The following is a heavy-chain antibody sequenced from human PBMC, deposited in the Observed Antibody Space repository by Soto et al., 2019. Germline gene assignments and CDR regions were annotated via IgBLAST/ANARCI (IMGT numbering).Heavy chain of an antibody. CDR3: ARGLSGYFYTPFDY. D-gene: IGHD3-22*01. V-gene: IGHV4-34*01. Sequence: SETLSLTCAVYNGSFSGYYWSWIRQPPGKGLEWIGESSHSGSTIYNSSLESRVTISLVTSKNQFSLKLSSMTAADTAVYYCARGLSGYFYTPFDYWGQGILVTVSS. CDR2: SSHSGST. J-gene: IGHJ4*02. CDR1: NGSFSGYY.